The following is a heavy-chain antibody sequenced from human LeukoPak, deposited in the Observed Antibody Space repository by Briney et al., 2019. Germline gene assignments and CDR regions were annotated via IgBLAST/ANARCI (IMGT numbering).Heavy chain of an antibody. CDR3: AKAEYSSSSWLYDYYYMDV. V-gene: IGHV3-23*01. D-gene: IGHD6-6*01. J-gene: IGHJ6*03. Sequence: GGSLRLSCAASGFTFSSYAMSWVRQAPGKGLEWVSAISGSGGSTYYADSVKGRFTISRDNSKNTLYLQMNSLRAEDTAVYYCAKAEYSSSSWLYDYYYMDVWGKGTTVTVSS. CDR2: ISGSGGST. CDR1: GFTFSSYA.